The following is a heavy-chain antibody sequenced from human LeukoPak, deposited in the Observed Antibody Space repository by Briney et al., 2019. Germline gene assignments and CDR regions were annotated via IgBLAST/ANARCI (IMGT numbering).Heavy chain of an antibody. CDR2: IKQDGSEK. CDR1: GFTFSSYW. CDR3: ARELSRPDDYDFWSGPDAFDI. J-gene: IGHJ3*02. Sequence: GGSLRLSCAASGFTFSSYWMSWVGQAPGKGLEWVANIKQDGSEKYYVDSVKGRFTISRDNAKTSLYLQMNSLRAEDTAVYYCARELSRPDDYDFWSGPDAFDIWGQGTMVTVSS. V-gene: IGHV3-7*01. D-gene: IGHD3-3*01.